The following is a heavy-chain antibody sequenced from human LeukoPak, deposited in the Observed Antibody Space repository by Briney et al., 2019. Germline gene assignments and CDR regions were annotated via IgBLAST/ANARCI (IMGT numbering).Heavy chain of an antibody. D-gene: IGHD5-18*01. CDR3: AKGRDTLNPYWYFDV. CDR1: GFSFDDYA. Sequence: GGSLRLSCAASGFSFDDYAMSWVRQAPGKGLEWVSGINWSGVSTGYADSVKGRFTISRDNTKNSLFLQLNSLRAEDTAFYYCAKGRDTLNPYWYFDVWGRGTLVSVSS. J-gene: IGHJ2*01. V-gene: IGHV3-20*04. CDR2: INWSGVST.